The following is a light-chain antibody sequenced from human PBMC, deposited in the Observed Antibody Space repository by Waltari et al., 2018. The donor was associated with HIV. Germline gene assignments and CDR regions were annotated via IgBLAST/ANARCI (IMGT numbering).Light chain of an antibody. J-gene: IGKJ4*01. CDR3: QQYDTWPLT. CDR1: QNVNLK. V-gene: IGKV3D-15*01. Sequence: ETVMTHSPATLSVSPGPRATLSCRASQNVNLKLAWYQHKPGQAPRLLIYAASTRATGIPASFSGSGSGTEFTLTISSLQSEDVAVYYCQQYDTWPLTFGGGTKVEI. CDR2: AAS.